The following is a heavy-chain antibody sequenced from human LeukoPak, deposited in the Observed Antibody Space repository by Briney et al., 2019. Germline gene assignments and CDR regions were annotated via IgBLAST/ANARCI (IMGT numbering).Heavy chain of an antibody. J-gene: IGHJ4*02. CDR3: AKGTNDPSAYHVDY. D-gene: IGHD3-22*01. V-gene: IGHV3-30*04. CDR2: ISYDGSNK. CDR1: GFTFSSYA. Sequence: GGSLRLSCAASGFTFSSYAMHWVRQAPGKGLEWVAVISYDGSNKYYADSVKGRFTISRDNSLYLHMKSLRVEDTAVYYCAKGTNDPSAYHVDYWGQGTLLTVSS.